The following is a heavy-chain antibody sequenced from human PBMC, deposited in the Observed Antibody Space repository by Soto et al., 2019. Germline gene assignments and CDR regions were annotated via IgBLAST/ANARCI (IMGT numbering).Heavy chain of an antibody. J-gene: IGHJ3*02. V-gene: IGHV4-39*01. CDR2: IYYSGST. Sequence: SETLSLTCTVSGGSISSSSYYWGWIRQPPGKGLEWIGSIYYSGSTYYNPSLKSRVTISVDTSKNQFSLKLSSVTAADTAVYYCARGDSSGWSGPGNNDAFDIWGQGTMVTFSS. CDR3: ARGDSSGWSGPGNNDAFDI. CDR1: GGSISSSSYY. D-gene: IGHD6-19*01.